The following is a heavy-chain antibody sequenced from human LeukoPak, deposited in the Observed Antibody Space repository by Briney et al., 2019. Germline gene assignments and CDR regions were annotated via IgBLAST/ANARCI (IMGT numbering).Heavy chain of an antibody. Sequence: GGSLRLSCAASGFTFSNYAMSRVRQAPGKGLEWVSTISGSGGSTYFADSVKGRFTISRDNSKNTLYLQMNSLRAEDTAVYYCAKEPTPGGAFYFDYWGQGTLVIVSS. J-gene: IGHJ4*02. CDR1: GFTFSNYA. CDR2: ISGSGGST. V-gene: IGHV3-23*01. CDR3: AKEPTPGGAFYFDY. D-gene: IGHD3-16*01.